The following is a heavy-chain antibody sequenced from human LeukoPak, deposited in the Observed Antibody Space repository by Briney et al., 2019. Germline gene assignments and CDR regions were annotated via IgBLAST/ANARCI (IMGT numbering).Heavy chain of an antibody. CDR3: AKDSSGWYGVFVDY. CDR1: GFTFSSYA. CDR2: MSGSGGGT. J-gene: IGHJ4*02. D-gene: IGHD6-19*01. Sequence: GGPLRLSCAASGFTFSSYAMSWVRQAPERGLEWVSHMSGSGGGTYYADSVKGRFTISRDNSKNTLYLQMNSLGAEDTAVYYCAKDSSGWYGVFVDYWGQGTLVTVSS. V-gene: IGHV3-23*01.